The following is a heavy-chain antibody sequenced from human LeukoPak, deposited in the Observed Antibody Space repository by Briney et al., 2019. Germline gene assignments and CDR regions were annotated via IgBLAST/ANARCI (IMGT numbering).Heavy chain of an antibody. CDR1: GGAFSNYA. CDR2: IIPIFGTA. CDR3: ATLSTNDYGDY. Sequence: SVKVSCKASGGAFSNYAITGVRQAPGQGLEWMGGIIPIFGTASYAQKFQGRVTITADESTSTAYMEVSGLRSEDTAVYYCATLSTNDYGDYWGQGTLVTVSS. J-gene: IGHJ4*02. D-gene: IGHD2-8*01. V-gene: IGHV1-69*01.